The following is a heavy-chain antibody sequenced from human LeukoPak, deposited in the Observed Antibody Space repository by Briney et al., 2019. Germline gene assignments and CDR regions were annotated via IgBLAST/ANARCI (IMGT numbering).Heavy chain of an antibody. D-gene: IGHD1-1*01. CDR3: ARVGISAFDI. Sequence: SVKVSCKASGYTFTSYGISWVRQAPGQGLEWMGGIIPIFGTANYAQKFQGGVTITADESTSTAYMELSSLRSEDTAVYYCARVGISAFDIWGXGTMVTVSS. J-gene: IGHJ3*02. CDR1: GYTFTSYG. V-gene: IGHV1-69*13. CDR2: IIPIFGTA.